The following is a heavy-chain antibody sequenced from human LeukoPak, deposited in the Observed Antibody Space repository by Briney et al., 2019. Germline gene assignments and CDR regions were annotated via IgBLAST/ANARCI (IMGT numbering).Heavy chain of an antibody. D-gene: IGHD3-10*01. CDR2: ISAYNVNT. J-gene: IGHJ4*02. Sequence: GASVKVSCNASGGTFSSYAISWVRQAPGQGREWMGWISAYNVNTNYAHKLQGRVTMTTDPSTSTAYMELRSLRSDDTAVYYCARDTMVRGGQYYFDYWGQGTLVTVSS. V-gene: IGHV1-18*01. CDR1: GGTFSSYA. CDR3: ARDTMVRGGQYYFDY.